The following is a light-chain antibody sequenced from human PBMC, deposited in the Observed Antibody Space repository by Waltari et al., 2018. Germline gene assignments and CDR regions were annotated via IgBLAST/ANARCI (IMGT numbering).Light chain of an antibody. CDR3: AARDDSLSGVV. J-gene: IGLJ3*02. CDR2: RDN. Sequence: QSVLTQPPSASGTPGQRVTISCSGSSSHIGGNYVYWYQQFPGTAPKLLIYRDNQRPSGVPDRFSGSKSGTSASLAISGLRSEDEGDYYCAARDDSLSGVVFGGGTKLTVL. V-gene: IGLV1-47*01. CDR1: SSHIGGNY.